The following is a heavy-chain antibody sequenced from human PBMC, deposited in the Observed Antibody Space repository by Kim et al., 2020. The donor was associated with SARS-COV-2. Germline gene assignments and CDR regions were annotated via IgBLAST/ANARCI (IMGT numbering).Heavy chain of an antibody. Sequence: GGSLRLSCAASGFTFDDYAMHWVRQAPGKGLEWVSGISWNSGSIGYADSVKGRFTISRDNAKNSLYLQMNSLRAEDTALYYCAKDVGSGEHWGEGYGMDVWGQGTTVTVSS. CDR1: GFTFDDYA. D-gene: IGHD3-10*01. CDR2: ISWNSGSI. V-gene: IGHV3-9*01. CDR3: AKDVGSGEHWGEGYGMDV. J-gene: IGHJ6*02.